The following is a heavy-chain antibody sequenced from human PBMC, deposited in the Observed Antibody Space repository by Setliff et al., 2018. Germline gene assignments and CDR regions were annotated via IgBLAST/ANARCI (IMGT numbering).Heavy chain of an antibody. Sequence: SETLSLTCTVSGGSISPYFWSWIRQPPGKGLEWIGYIYHNGNTNFNPSLKSRVNMSVDTSKNQIALNLSSVTAADTAVYFCARDNTIVGATDYWGQGTSVTV. V-gene: IGHV4-4*08. CDR1: GGSISPYF. CDR3: ARDNTIVGATDY. D-gene: IGHD1-26*01. J-gene: IGHJ4*02. CDR2: IYHNGNT.